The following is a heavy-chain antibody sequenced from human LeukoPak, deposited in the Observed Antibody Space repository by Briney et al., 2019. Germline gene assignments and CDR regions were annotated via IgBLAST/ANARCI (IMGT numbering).Heavy chain of an antibody. D-gene: IGHD6-19*01. CDR1: GFTFSSYG. V-gene: IGHV3-30*02. Sequence: GGSLRLSCAASGFTFSSYGMHWVRQAPGKGLEWVAVIWYDGSNKYYADSVKGRFTISRDNSKNMLYLQMNSLRPEDTAVYYCATHLSVAGTLFDYWGQGTLVTVSS. CDR2: IWYDGSNK. CDR3: ATHLSVAGTLFDY. J-gene: IGHJ4*02.